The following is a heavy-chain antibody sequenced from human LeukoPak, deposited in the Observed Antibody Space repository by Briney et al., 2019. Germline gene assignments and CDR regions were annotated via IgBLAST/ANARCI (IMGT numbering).Heavy chain of an antibody. CDR2: ISGSGAGT. D-gene: IGHD2-15*01. J-gene: IGHJ3*02. V-gene: IGHV3-23*01. CDR3: ARDYPCSGGSCYSFDAFDI. CDR1: GFTFNSYG. Sequence: QPGGTLRLSCGASGFTFNSYGMNWVRQAPGKGLEWVSGISGSGAGTYYADSVKGRFTISRDNSRNTLYLQMNSLRAEDTALYYCARDYPCSGGSCYSFDAFDIWGQGTMVTVSS.